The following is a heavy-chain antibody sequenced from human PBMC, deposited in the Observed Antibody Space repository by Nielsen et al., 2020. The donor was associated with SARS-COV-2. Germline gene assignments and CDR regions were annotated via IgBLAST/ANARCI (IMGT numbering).Heavy chain of an antibody. Sequence: GGSLRLSCAASGFTFSSPWMNWVRQAPGKGLEWVGRIKSKVDGGTTDYAGPVKGRFTISRDDSKNTLYLQMNNLKTEDTAVYYCTTGGITMVRGVMQYWGQGTLVTVSP. V-gene: IGHV3-15*01. CDR3: TTGGITMVRGVMQY. CDR2: IKSKVDGGTT. J-gene: IGHJ1*01. D-gene: IGHD3-10*01. CDR1: GFTFSSPW.